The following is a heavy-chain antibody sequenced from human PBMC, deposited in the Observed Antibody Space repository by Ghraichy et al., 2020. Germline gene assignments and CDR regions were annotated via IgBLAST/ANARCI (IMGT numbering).Heavy chain of an antibody. CDR3: ARGSTVVRFYYYGDMDV. V-gene: IGHV3-48*02. D-gene: IGHD2-21*01. CDR1: GFSFGSYS. J-gene: IGHJ6*02. Sequence: GGSLNISCVGSGFSFGSYSMNWVRQSPGKGLEWVSYITSSSSFISYADSVKGRFTISRDNAQNSLFLQMNSLRDEDTAVYYCARGSTVVRFYYYGDMDVWGQGTTVTVSS. CDR2: ITSSSSFI.